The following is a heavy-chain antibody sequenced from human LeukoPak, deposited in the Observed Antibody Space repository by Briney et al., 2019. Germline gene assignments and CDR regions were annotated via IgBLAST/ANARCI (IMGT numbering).Heavy chain of an antibody. D-gene: IGHD4-17*01. CDR3: ARERTVTTLRRRSYFDY. V-gene: IGHV4-31*03. Sequence: SETLSLTCTVSGGSISSGTYFWSWVRQHSGKGLEWIGYIYYSGSTNYNPSLKSRVTISVDTSKNQFSLKLSSVTAADTAVYYCARERTVTTLRRRSYFDYWGQGTLVTVSS. J-gene: IGHJ4*02. CDR1: GGSISSGTYF. CDR2: IYYSGST.